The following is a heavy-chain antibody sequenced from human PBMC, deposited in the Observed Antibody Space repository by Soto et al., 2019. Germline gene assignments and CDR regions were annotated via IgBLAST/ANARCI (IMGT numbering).Heavy chain of an antibody. J-gene: IGHJ4*02. CDR2: VYESVNT. CDR3: SRRGSGHTFDY. D-gene: IGHD3-10*01. CDR1: GASISRTGFH. V-gene: IGHV4-39*01. Sequence: QVHLQESGPGLVRPSETLSLTCAVSGASISRTGFHWGWIRQPPGQGLEWIGSVYESVNTYYSSALKSRVTISVDTSKNQFSLELKSVTAADTAVYYCSRRGSGHTFDYWGQGTLVTVSS.